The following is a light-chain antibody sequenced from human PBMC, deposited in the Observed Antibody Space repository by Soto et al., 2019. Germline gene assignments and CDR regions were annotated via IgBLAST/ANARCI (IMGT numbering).Light chain of an antibody. CDR2: AAS. V-gene: IGKV1-12*01. Sequence: DIQMTQSPSPLSASVGDRVTITCRASQPINRWLAWYQQKPGKAPKLLIYAASSLHTGVPLRFSGSGSGTDFSLTISSLQPEDFATYYCKQSKSFPLSFGSGTKVDIK. J-gene: IGKJ4*01. CDR3: KQSKSFPLS. CDR1: QPINRW.